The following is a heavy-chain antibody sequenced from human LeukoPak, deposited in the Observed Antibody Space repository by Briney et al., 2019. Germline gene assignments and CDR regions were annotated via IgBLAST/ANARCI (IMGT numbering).Heavy chain of an antibody. Sequence: ASVKVSCKVSGYTLTELSMHWVRQAPGKGLEWMGGFDPEDGETIYAQKFQGRVTMTEDTSTDTAYMELSSLRSEDTAVYYCATLFGRYSIFGAVGDGAFDIWGQGTMVTVSP. D-gene: IGHD3-3*01. J-gene: IGHJ3*02. CDR1: GYTLTELS. CDR2: FDPEDGET. CDR3: ATLFGRYSIFGAVGDGAFDI. V-gene: IGHV1-24*01.